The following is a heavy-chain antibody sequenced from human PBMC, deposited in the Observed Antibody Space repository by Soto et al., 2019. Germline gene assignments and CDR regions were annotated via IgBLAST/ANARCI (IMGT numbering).Heavy chain of an antibody. Sequence: EVQLLESGGDLVQTGGSLRLSCAASGLTFSIYAMSWVRQAPGKGLEWVSRISGSGDTTYYADSVKGRFTIYSDNSKDTPYLQMNSLKVEDTAVYYLARDHRGRNWFGPWGQGPLVPVSS. J-gene: IGHJ5*02. V-gene: IGHV3-23*01. CDR2: ISGSGDTT. CDR3: ARDHRGRNWFGP. D-gene: IGHD3-22*01. CDR1: GLTFSIYA.